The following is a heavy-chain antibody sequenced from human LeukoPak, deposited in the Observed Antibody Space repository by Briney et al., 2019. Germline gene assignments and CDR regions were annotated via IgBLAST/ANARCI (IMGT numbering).Heavy chain of an antibody. Sequence: GGSLRLSCAASGFTFSSCAMSWVRQAPGKGLEWVSAISGSGGSTYHADSVKGRFTISRDNSKNTLYLQMNSLRAEDTAVYYCAKGRITMVRERYFDYWGQGTLVTVSS. CDR1: GFTFSSCA. CDR3: AKGRITMVRERYFDY. CDR2: ISGSGGST. J-gene: IGHJ4*02. V-gene: IGHV3-23*01. D-gene: IGHD3-10*01.